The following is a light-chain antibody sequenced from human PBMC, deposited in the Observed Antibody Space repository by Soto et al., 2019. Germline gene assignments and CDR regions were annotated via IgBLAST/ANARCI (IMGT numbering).Light chain of an antibody. Sequence: EIVLTQSPGTLSLSPGDRATLSCRASQSVNSRFLAWYQQKPGQAPRLLMYGASTRATGIPDRFSGSGSGADFTLTISRLEPEDFAVYYCQQYGSSPPMYTFGQGTKLEIK. CDR2: GAS. CDR1: QSVNSRF. CDR3: QQYGSSPPMYT. J-gene: IGKJ2*01. V-gene: IGKV3-20*01.